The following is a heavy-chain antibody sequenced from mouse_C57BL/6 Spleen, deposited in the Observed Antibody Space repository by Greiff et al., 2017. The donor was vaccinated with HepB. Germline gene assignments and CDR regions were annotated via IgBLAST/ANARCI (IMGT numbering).Heavy chain of an antibody. CDR3: ARSGNYYGSSYGY. D-gene: IGHD1-1*01. CDR1: GYTFTSYW. Sequence: QVQLKQSGAELVKPGASVKMSCKASGYTFTSYWITWVKQRPGQGLEWIGDIYPGSGSTNYNEKFKSKATLTVDTSSSTAYMQLSSLASEDSAVYYCARSGNYYGSSYGYWGQGTLVTVSA. CDR2: IYPGSGST. V-gene: IGHV1-55*01. J-gene: IGHJ3*01.